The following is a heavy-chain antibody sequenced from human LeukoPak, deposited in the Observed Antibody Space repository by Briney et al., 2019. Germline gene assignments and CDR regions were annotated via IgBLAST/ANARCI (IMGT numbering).Heavy chain of an antibody. Sequence: PGRSLRHSCAASGFTFNNDAMHWVRQAPGKGLEWVAVISYDGSNDYFADSVKGRFTISRDNSKNTLYLQMNSLRAEDTAVYYCARDRNGMDVWGQGTTVTVSS. CDR2: ISYDGSND. J-gene: IGHJ6*02. CDR1: GFTFNNDA. V-gene: IGHV3-30-3*01. CDR3: ARDRNGMDV.